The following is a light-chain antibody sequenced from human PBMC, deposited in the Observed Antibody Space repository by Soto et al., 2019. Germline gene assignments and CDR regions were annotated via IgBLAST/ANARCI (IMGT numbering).Light chain of an antibody. CDR3: GSLTAGTTYV. J-gene: IGLJ1*01. Sequence: QSVLTQPASVSASPGQSITISCTGTSSDVGGSNFVSWYQQHPGKPPKLIIYDVATRPSGVSNRFSGSKSGSTASLIISRLQTEDEAEYYGGSLTAGTTYVFGSGTKLTVL. CDR2: DVA. CDR1: SSDVGGSNF. V-gene: IGLV2-14*03.